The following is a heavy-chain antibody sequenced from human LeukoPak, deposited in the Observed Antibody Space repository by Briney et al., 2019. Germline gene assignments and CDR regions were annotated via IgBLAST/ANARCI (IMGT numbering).Heavy chain of an antibody. Sequence: PGGSLRLSCAASGFSFSTYGMFWVRQAPGKGLEWVGVISYDGSNQYYADSVKGRFTISSDNSKNTLYLQMDSLRAEDTAVYYCAKGDFWNGLGEYFLYWGQGILVTVSS. CDR1: GFSFSTYG. V-gene: IGHV3-33*05. J-gene: IGHJ1*01. CDR3: AKGDFWNGLGEYFLY. D-gene: IGHD3-3*01. CDR2: ISYDGSNQ.